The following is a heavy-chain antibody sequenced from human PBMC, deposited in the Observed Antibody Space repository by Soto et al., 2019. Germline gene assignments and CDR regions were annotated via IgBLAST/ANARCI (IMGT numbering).Heavy chain of an antibody. D-gene: IGHD3-22*01. CDR3: AKGIYDISGYYYET. Sequence: EVQLLESGGGLVQPGESLRVSCAASGFTFRNFVMSWVRQAPGKGLEWVSSISASGGTPYYGDSVEGRFTISRDNFKELLILQTHSLRADDRAVYFCAKGIYDISGYYYETWGQGTLVTVSS. J-gene: IGHJ5*02. V-gene: IGHV3-23*01. CDR2: ISASGGTP. CDR1: GFTFRNFV.